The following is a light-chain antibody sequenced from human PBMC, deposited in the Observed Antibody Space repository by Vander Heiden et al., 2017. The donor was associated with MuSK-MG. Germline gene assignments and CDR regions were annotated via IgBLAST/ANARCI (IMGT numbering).Light chain of an antibody. CDR3: SSYTAIYTFV. CDR1: GSDIGDYNS. Sequence: QSALTQPASVSGSPGQSITISCTGTGSDIGDYNSVSWYQHHPGKAPKLIIYDVSNRPSGVSDRFSGSKSGSTASLTISGLQADDEADYYCSSYTAIYTFVFGAGTKVTGL. J-gene: IGLJ1*01. V-gene: IGLV2-14*03. CDR2: DVS.